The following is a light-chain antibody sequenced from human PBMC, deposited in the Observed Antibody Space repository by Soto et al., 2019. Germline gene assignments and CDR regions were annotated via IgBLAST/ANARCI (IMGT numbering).Light chain of an antibody. V-gene: IGKV3-20*01. CDR2: GAS. CDR1: QSVSSSY. J-gene: IGKJ1*01. Sequence: EIVLTQPPGPLSLSPGERATLSCRASQSVSSSYLAWYQQKPGQAPRLIIYGASSRATGIPDRFSGSGSGTDFTLTISRLEPEDVAVYYCQQYGSSPRTFGQGTKVDIK. CDR3: QQYGSSPRT.